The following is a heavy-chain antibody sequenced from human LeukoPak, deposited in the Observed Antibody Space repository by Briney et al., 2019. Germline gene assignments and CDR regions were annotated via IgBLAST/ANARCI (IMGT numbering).Heavy chain of an antibody. J-gene: IGHJ5*02. Sequence: GGSLRLSCAASGFTFSSYSMNWVRQAPGKGLEWVSSISSSSSYIYYADSVKGRFAISRDNAKNSLYLQMNSLRAEDTAVYYCARPVSSWFDPWGQGTLVTVSS. V-gene: IGHV3-21*01. CDR2: ISSSSSYI. CDR1: GFTFSSYS. D-gene: IGHD4-17*01. CDR3: ARPVSSWFDP.